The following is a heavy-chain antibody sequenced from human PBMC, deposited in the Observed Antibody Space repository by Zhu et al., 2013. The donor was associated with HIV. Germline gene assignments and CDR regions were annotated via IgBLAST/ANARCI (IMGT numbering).Heavy chain of an antibody. Sequence: QVHLVQSGAEVRKPGSSVKVSCKASGGSIGNNAMSWVRQAPGQGLEWMGGIIPVFGSATYAQKFQGRVTITADISARTTYMELGGLRPEDTAVYYCARDVDYSDYDSAAYWGQGTLVTVSS. CDR1: GGSIGNNA. D-gene: IGHD5-12*01. CDR2: IIPVFGSA. CDR3: ARDVDYSDYDSAAY. J-gene: IGHJ4*02. V-gene: IGHV1-69*06.